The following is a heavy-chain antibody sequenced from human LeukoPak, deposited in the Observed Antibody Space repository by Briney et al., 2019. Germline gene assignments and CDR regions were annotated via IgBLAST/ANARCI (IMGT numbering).Heavy chain of an antibody. Sequence: GASVKVSCKASGGTFSSYAISWVRQAPGQGLEWMGGIIPIFGTANYAQKFQGRVTITADKSTSTAYMELSSLRSEDTAVYYCARKDLGTAVAGDAFDIWGQGTMVTVSS. D-gene: IGHD6-19*01. CDR3: ARKDLGTAVAGDAFDI. CDR1: GGTFSSYA. J-gene: IGHJ3*02. V-gene: IGHV1-69*06. CDR2: IIPIFGTA.